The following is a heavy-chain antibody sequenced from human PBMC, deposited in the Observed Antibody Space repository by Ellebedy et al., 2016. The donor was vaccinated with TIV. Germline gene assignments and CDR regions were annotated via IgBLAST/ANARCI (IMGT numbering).Heavy chain of an antibody. D-gene: IGHD3/OR15-3a*01. CDR2: INPSGGGT. CDR1: RYTFTNYF. J-gene: IGHJ4*02. Sequence: ASVKVSXKASRYTFTNYFMHWVRQAPGQGLEWMGIINPSGGGTTYAQKFQGRVTMTSDTSTSTIYMELSSLRSEDTAVYYFARGGFMVFGVNPLDCWGQGTLVTVST. CDR3: ARGGFMVFGVNPLDC. V-gene: IGHV1-46*03.